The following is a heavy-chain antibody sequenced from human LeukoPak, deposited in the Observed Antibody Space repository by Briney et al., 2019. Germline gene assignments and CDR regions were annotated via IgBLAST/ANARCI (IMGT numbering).Heavy chain of an antibody. Sequence: GRSLRLSCAASGFTFDDYAMHWVRQAPGKGLEWVSGISWNSGSMDYADSVKGRFTIPRDNAKNSLYLQMNSLRAEDTAVYYCAREIRYCSSTSCPPVNDAFDIWGQGTMVTVSS. V-gene: IGHV3-9*01. D-gene: IGHD2-2*01. CDR1: GFTFDDYA. CDR3: AREIRYCSSTSCPPVNDAFDI. J-gene: IGHJ3*02. CDR2: ISWNSGSM.